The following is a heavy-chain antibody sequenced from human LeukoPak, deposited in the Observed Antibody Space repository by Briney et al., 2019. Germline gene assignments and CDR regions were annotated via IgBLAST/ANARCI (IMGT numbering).Heavy chain of an antibody. CDR1: GYSFTSFW. CDR3: ARLCCGGVVAIDP. D-gene: IGHD2-21*01. Sequence: KVGESLKISCKGSGYSFTSFWISWVRQMPGKGLEWMGRIDPSDSYTNYSPSFQGHVTISADKSISTAYLQWSSLKASDTAMYYCARLCCGGVVAIDPWGQGTLVTVSS. CDR2: IDPSDSYT. J-gene: IGHJ5*02. V-gene: IGHV5-10-1*01.